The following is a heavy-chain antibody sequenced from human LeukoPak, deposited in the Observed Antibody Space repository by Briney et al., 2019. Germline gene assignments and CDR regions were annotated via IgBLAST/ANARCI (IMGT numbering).Heavy chain of an antibody. D-gene: IGHD1-26*01. V-gene: IGHV3-30*18. J-gene: IGHJ6*02. CDR1: GFTFSSYG. Sequence: GGSLRLSCAASGFTFSSYGMHWVRQAPGKGLEWVAVISYDGSNKYYADSVKGRFTISRDNSKNTLYLQMNSLRAEDTAVYYCAKDLREWDPTHVHGIWGQGTTVTVSS. CDR2: ISYDGSNK. CDR3: AKDLREWDPTHVHGI.